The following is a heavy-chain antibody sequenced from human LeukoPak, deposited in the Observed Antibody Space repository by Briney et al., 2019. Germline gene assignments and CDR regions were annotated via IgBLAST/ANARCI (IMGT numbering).Heavy chain of an antibody. CDR3: ARGPQRHDYDSSGYYYSLKYYFDY. CDR2: INHSGST. V-gene: IGHV4-34*01. Sequence: SETLSLTCAVYGGSFSGYYWSWIRQPPGKGLEWIGEINHSGSTNCNPSLKSRVSISVDTSKNQFSLKLSSVTAADTAVYYCARGPQRHDYDSSGYYYSLKYYFDYWGQGTLVIVSS. D-gene: IGHD3-22*01. J-gene: IGHJ4*02. CDR1: GGSFSGYY.